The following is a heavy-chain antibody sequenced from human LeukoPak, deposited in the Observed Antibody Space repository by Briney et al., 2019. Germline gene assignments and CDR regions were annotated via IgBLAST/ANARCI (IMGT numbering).Heavy chain of an antibody. CDR2: MNPNSGNT. V-gene: IGHV1-8*01. D-gene: IGHD3-3*01. CDR1: GYTFTSYD. J-gene: IGHJ6*02. Sequence: ASVKVSCKASGYTFTSYDINWVRQATGQGLEWMGWMNPNSGNTGYAQKFQGRVTMTRNTSISTAYMELSSLRSEDTAVYYCARRHSYYDFWSGYPTYYYGMDAWGQGTTVTVSS. CDR3: ARRHSYYDFWSGYPTYYYGMDA.